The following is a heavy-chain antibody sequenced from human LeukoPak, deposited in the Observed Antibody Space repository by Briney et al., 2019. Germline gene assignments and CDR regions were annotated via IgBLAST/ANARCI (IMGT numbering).Heavy chain of an antibody. V-gene: IGHV3-48*01. CDR3: ARDPPGDY. Sequence: GGSLRLSCAASGFTFSSYSMNWVRQAPGKGLEWVSYISSSSSTINYADSVKGRFTISRDNAKNSLYLQMDSLRAEDTAVYYCARDPPGDYWGQGTLVTVSS. J-gene: IGHJ4*02. CDR1: GFTFSSYS. CDR2: ISSSSSTI.